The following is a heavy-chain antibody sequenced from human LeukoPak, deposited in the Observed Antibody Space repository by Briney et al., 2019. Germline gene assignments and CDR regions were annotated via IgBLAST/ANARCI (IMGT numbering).Heavy chain of an antibody. Sequence: GGSLRLSCSASGFTFSSYAMHWVRQTPGKGLEYVSAISSNGGSTYYADSVKGRFTISRDNSKNTLYLQMSSLRAEDTAVYYCVKDDVGVAAAGYFDYWGQGTLVTVSS. CDR1: GFTFSSYA. V-gene: IGHV3-64D*06. CDR3: VKDDVGVAAAGYFDY. D-gene: IGHD6-13*01. J-gene: IGHJ4*02. CDR2: ISSNGGST.